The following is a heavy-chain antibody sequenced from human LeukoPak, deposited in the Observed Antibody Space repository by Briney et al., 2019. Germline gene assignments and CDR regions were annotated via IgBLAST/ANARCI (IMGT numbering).Heavy chain of an antibody. J-gene: IGHJ4*02. CDR1: GGSISSSSYY. D-gene: IGHD2-2*01. CDR2: IYYSRST. Sequence: SETLYLTCTVPGGSISSSSYYWGWIRQPSGKLLVWVGSIYYSRSTYSNPSRKSRVSISVDTSNNQFSLKLSSVTAADTAVYYCARLGGYCSSTSCYYFNYWGQGTLVTVSP. CDR3: ARLGGYCSSTSCYYFNY. V-gene: IGHV4-39*01.